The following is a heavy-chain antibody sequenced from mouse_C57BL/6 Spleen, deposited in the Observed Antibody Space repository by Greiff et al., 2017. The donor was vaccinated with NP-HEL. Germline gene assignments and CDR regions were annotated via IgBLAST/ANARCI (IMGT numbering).Heavy chain of an antibody. CDR1: GYTFTSYW. D-gene: IGHD1-1*01. J-gene: IGHJ2*01. V-gene: IGHV1-52*01. CDR3: ATLITTVGD. CDR2: IYPSDSET. Sequence: QVQLQQPGAELVRPGSSVKLSCKASGYTFTSYWMHWVKQRPIQGLEWIGNIYPSDSETHYNQKFKDKATLTVDKSSSTAYRQLSSLTSEDSAVYYCATLITTVGDWGQGTTLTVAS.